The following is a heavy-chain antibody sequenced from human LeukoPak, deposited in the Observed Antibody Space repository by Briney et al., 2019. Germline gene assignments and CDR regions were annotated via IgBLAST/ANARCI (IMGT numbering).Heavy chain of an antibody. CDR2: IKQDGSEK. J-gene: IGHJ4*02. CDR3: ARLTQLARGRY. CDR1: GFTFSSYG. Sequence: GGSLRLSCAASGFTFSSYGMSWVRQAPGMGLEWVANIKQDGSEKYYVDSVKGRFTVSRDNAENSLYLQMSSLRAEDTAVYYCARLTQLARGRYWGQGTLVTVSS. D-gene: IGHD6-6*01. V-gene: IGHV3-7*03.